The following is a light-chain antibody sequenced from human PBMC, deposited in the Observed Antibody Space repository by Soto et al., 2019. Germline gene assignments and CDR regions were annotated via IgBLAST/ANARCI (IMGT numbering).Light chain of an antibody. Sequence: AIRMTQSPSSFSASTGDRVTITCRASQGISSYLAWYQQKPGKAPKLLIYAASTLQSGVPSRFSGSGSGTDFTLTISCLQPEDFAIYYCQQSYNTPQYTFGQGTELEIK. CDR3: QQSYNTPQYT. CDR1: QGISSY. V-gene: IGKV1-8*01. CDR2: AAS. J-gene: IGKJ2*01.